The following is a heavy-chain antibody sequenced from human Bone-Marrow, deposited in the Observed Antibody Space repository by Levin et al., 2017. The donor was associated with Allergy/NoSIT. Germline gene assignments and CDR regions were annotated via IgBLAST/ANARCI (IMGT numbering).Heavy chain of an antibody. CDR1: GFTFGDYA. D-gene: IGHD3-9*01. Sequence: PAGGSLRLSCTASGFTFGDYAMSWVRQAPGKGLEWVSFIRSKAYGGTTEYAASVKGRFSISRDDSKSIAYLEMNSLKTEDTAVYFCTRDLRDLTGYYTNYFDYWGQGTLVTVSS. CDR3: TRDLRDLTGYYTNYFDY. J-gene: IGHJ4*02. CDR2: IRSKAYGGTT. V-gene: IGHV3-49*04.